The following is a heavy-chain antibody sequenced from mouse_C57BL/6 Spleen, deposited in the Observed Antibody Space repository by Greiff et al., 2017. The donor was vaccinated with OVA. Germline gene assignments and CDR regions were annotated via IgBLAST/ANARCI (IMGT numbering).Heavy chain of an antibody. CDR1: GYTFTDYE. V-gene: IGHV1-15*01. Sequence: QVQLQQSGAELVRPGASVTLSCKASGYTFTDYEMHWVKQTPVHGLEWIGAIDPETGGTAYNQTFKGKATLTADKSSSTAYMELRSLTSEDSAVYYCTRYNGNYDCWGQGTTLTVSS. CDR2: IDPETGGT. D-gene: IGHD2-1*01. J-gene: IGHJ2*01. CDR3: TRYNGNYDC.